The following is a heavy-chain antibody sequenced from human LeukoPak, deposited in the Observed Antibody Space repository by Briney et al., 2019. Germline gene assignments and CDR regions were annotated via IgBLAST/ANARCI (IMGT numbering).Heavy chain of an antibody. Sequence: SETLSLTCAVYGGSFSGYYWSWIRQPPGKGLEWIGEINHSGSTNYNPSLKSRVTISVDTSKNQFSLKLSSVTAADTAVYYCARGWTGTPYNWFYPWGQGTLVTVSS. CDR3: ARGWTGTPYNWFYP. D-gene: IGHD3/OR15-3a*01. CDR1: GGSFSGYY. CDR2: INHSGST. V-gene: IGHV4-34*01. J-gene: IGHJ5*02.